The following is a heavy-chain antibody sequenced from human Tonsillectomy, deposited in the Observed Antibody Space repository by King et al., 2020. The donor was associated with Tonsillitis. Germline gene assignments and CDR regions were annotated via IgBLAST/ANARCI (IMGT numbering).Heavy chain of an antibody. CDR2: IYYSGNT. CDR1: GGSISSYY. CDR3: ARETTFYYNSTLFYYYMDV. V-gene: IGHV4-59*01. D-gene: IGHD3-22*01. J-gene: IGHJ6*03. Sequence: QLQESGPGLVKPSETLSLTCTVSGGSISSYYWSWIRQPPGKGLEWIGYIYYSGNTNYNPSLKSRVTMSVDTSKNQFSLKLSSVTAADTAVYYCARETTFYYNSTLFYYYMDVWGKGTTVTVSS.